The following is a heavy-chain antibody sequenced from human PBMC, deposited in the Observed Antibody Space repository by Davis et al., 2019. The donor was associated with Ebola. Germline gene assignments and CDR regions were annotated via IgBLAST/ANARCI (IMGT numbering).Heavy chain of an antibody. CDR2: ISSSGDA. CDR1: GFTFSDYE. D-gene: IGHD5-18*01. J-gene: IGHJ4*02. Sequence: GESLKISCGVSGFTFSDYEMNWVRQAPGKGLEWISYISSSGDAYYADSVKGRFITSRDNARNSLDLQMNNLRVEDTAVYHCVPGTWIRGQGILVTVSS. CDR3: VPGTWI. V-gene: IGHV3-48*03.